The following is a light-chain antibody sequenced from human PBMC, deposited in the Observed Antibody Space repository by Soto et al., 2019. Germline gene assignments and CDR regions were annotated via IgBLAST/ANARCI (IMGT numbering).Light chain of an antibody. V-gene: IGKV3-11*01. CDR2: DAS. CDR3: QQRRNLLT. CDR1: QSVSSY. Sequence: EMLLTQSPATLSLSPGERATLSCRASQSVSSYLAWYQQKPGQVPRLLIYDASSRATGIPARFSGSGSGTDFTLTISSLEPEDFAVYYCQQRRNLLTFGGGTKVDIK. J-gene: IGKJ4*01.